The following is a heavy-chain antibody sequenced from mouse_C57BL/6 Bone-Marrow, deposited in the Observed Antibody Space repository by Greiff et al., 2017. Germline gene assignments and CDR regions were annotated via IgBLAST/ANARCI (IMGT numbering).Heavy chain of an antibody. CDR3: TRHGSRGAY. D-gene: IGHD1-1*01. J-gene: IGHJ3*01. CDR2: IYPGNSDT. Sequence: EVQLQQSGTVLARPGASVKMSCKTSGYTFTSYWMHWVKQRPGQGLEWIGAIYPGNSDTSYNQKFKGKAKLTAVTSASTAYMELSSLTNEDSAVYYCTRHGSRGAYWGQGTLVTVSA. V-gene: IGHV1-5*01. CDR1: GYTFTSYW.